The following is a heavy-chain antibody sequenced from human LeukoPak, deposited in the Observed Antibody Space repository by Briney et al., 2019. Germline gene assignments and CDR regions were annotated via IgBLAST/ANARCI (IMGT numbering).Heavy chain of an antibody. CDR2: ISYDGSDK. CDR1: GFTFSKFA. Sequence: GGSLRLSCAAAGFTFSKFAMHWVRQAPGKGLEWVAVISYDGSDKYYADSVKGRFTISRDNSKNTLYLQMNSLRAEDTAVYYCARADSSAWEAFDYWGPGTLLTVSS. V-gene: IGHV3-30-3*01. CDR3: ARADSSAWEAFDY. J-gene: IGHJ4*02. D-gene: IGHD6-19*01.